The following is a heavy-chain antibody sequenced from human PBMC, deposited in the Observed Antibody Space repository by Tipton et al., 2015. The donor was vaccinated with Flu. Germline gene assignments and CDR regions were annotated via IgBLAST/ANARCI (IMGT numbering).Heavy chain of an antibody. V-gene: IGHV4-4*07. D-gene: IGHD2-2*01. CDR2: IYPSGGA. CDR1: GDSISSYE. J-gene: IGHJ6*02. CDR3: ARDYCTSSSPLCMDV. Sequence: GLVKPSETLSLTCTVSGDSISSYEWSWIRQPAGKGLEWIGRIYPSGGANYNPSLKSRVSMSVTRSQFFLNLSSVTAADTAVYYCARDYCTSSSPLCMDVWGQGTTVTVSS.